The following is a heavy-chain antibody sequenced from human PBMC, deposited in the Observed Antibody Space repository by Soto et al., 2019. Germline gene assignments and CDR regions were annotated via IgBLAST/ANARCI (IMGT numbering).Heavy chain of an antibody. CDR2: TYYRSKWYN. V-gene: IGHV6-1*01. J-gene: IGHJ6*02. Sequence: SQTLSLTCAISGDSVSSNSAAWTWIRQSPSKGLEWLGRTYYRSKWYNDYAGSVRSRITISPDTSKNQFSLQLSSVTPEDTAVYYCARVVAAAPFDYFHSMDVWGQGTTVTVSS. D-gene: IGHD2-15*01. CDR1: GDSVSSNSAA. CDR3: ARVVAAAPFDYFHSMDV.